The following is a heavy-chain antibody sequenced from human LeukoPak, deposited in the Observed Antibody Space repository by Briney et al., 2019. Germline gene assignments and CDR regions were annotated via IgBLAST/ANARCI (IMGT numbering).Heavy chain of an antibody. V-gene: IGHV3-30-3*01. Sequence: GGSLRLSCAASGFTFGSYAMHWVRQAPGKGLEWVAVISYDGSNKYYADSVKGRFTTSRDNSKNTLYLQMNSLRAEDTAVYYCARDGLGFPQYPYNWFDPWGQGTLVTVSS. D-gene: IGHD3-16*01. J-gene: IGHJ5*02. CDR2: ISYDGSNK. CDR1: GFTFGSYA. CDR3: ARDGLGFPQYPYNWFDP.